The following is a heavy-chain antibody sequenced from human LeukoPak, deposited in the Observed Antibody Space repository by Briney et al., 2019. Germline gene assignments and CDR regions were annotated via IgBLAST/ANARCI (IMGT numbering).Heavy chain of an antibody. V-gene: IGHV1-2*02. Sequence: ASVKVSCKASGYTFTGYYMHWVRQAPGQGLEWMGWINPNSGGTNYAQKFQGRVTMTRDTSISTAYMELSRPRSDDTAVYYCARGPAITMIVVTYYFDYWGQGTLVTVSS. CDR2: INPNSGGT. J-gene: IGHJ4*02. D-gene: IGHD3-22*01. CDR1: GYTFTGYY. CDR3: ARGPAITMIVVTYYFDY.